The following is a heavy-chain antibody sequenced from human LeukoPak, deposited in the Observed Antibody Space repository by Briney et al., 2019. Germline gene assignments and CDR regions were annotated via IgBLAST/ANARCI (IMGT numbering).Heavy chain of an antibody. D-gene: IGHD3-22*01. J-gene: IGHJ4*02. CDR1: GYTFTGYY. CDR3: ARDLSVSYYYDSSGYYTLGLHY. CDR2: INPNSGGT. Sequence: ASVKVSCKASGYTFTGYYMHWVRQAPGQGLEWMGWINPNSGGTNYAQKFQGRVTMTRDTSISTAYMELSRLRSDDTAVYYCARDLSVSYYYDSSGYYTLGLHYWGQGTLVTVSS. V-gene: IGHV1-2*02.